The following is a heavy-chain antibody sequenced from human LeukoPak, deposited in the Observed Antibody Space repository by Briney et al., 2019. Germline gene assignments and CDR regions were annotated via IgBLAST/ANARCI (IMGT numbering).Heavy chain of an antibody. J-gene: IGHJ4*02. D-gene: IGHD5-18*01. CDR3: AKGLQLWAPIDY. V-gene: IGHV3-30*18. CDR1: GFTFSSYG. CDR2: ISYDGSNK. Sequence: GGSLRLSCAASGFTFSSYGMHWVRQAPDKGLEWVAVISYDGSNKFYADSVKGRFTFSRDNSKNTLYLQMNSLRAEDTAVYYCAKGLQLWAPIDYWGQGTLVTVSS.